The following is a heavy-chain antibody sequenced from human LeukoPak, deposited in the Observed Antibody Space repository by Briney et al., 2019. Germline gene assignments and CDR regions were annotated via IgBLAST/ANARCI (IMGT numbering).Heavy chain of an antibody. Sequence: SVKVSCRASGGTFSNYAISWVRQVPGQGLEWMGGIIPIFGIGNYAQKFKGRVTITADASTSTAYMELSSLRSEDTAVYYCARTGVPGYYDNSDYYYPLRGGIYYYYMDVWGEGTTVTVSS. CDR2: IIPIFGIG. CDR3: ARTGVPGYYDNSDYYYPLRGGIYYYYMDV. CDR1: GGTFSNYA. J-gene: IGHJ6*03. V-gene: IGHV1-69*01. D-gene: IGHD3-22*01.